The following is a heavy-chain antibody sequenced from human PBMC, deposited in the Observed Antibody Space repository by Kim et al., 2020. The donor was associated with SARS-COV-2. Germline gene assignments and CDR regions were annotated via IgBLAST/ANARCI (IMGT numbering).Heavy chain of an antibody. V-gene: IGHV3-64D*06. CDR3: VKALYKRGYKTFDI. J-gene: IGHJ3*02. Sequence: SLRLSCSASGFTFSNYAMYWVRQAPGKGLQWVSSISFDGGDTSYVDSVKGRFTISRDNSGNTLSLQMTNLKPEDTAVYYCVKALYKRGYKTFDIWGRGTLVTVSS. CDR1: GFTFSNYA. D-gene: IGHD6-25*01. CDR2: ISFDGGDT.